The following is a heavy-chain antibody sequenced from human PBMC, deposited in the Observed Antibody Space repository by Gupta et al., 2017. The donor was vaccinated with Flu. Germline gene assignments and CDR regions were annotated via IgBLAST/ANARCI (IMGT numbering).Heavy chain of an antibody. J-gene: IGHJ5*02. CDR1: GGSFNRWSYY. CDR3: TRNGREVNTERYFDWLNWLAP. V-gene: IGHV4-39*01. Sequence: QLRLQESGPPVVKPSESPSLTCPASGGSFNRWSYYWGWARQPPGKGLEWIGSINKNGVTYHNPSVKSRVTISKDTTKNQFSLKLSSVTTADTAVYYCTRNGREVNTERYFDWLNWLAPWGPGTLVTVS. CDR2: INKNGVT. D-gene: IGHD3-9*01.